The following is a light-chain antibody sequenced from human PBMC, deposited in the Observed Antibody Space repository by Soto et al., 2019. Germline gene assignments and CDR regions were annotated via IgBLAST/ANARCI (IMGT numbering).Light chain of an antibody. CDR3: QQLNTYPFT. CDR2: AAS. CDR1: QGLDSY. Sequence: IQLTQSASSLSASFGDRVTITWRASQGLDSYLAWYQQKTGKAPKLLSYAASTLQSGVPSRFSGSGSGTDFTLSISSLQPEDFATYYCQQLNTYPFTFGQGTRLEI. V-gene: IGKV1-9*01. J-gene: IGKJ5*01.